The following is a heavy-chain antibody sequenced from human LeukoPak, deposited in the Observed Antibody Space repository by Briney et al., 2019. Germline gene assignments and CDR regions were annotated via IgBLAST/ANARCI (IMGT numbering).Heavy chain of an antibody. D-gene: IGHD2-2*01. CDR3: ASGVVPAANGGS. V-gene: IGHV1-2*02. Sequence: ASVKVSCKASRYTFTGYFMHWGRQAPGQGVEGMGWINPNSGGTNYAQKFQGRVTMTRDTSISTAYMELSRLRSDDTAVYYCASGVVPAANGGSWGQGTLVTVSS. J-gene: IGHJ4*02. CDR2: INPNSGGT. CDR1: RYTFTGYF.